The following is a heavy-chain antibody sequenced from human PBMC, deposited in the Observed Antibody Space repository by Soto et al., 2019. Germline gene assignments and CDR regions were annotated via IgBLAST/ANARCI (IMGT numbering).Heavy chain of an antibody. V-gene: IGHV3-48*02. Sequence: EVQLVESGGGLVQPGGSLRLSCAASGFTFSSYSMNWVRQAPGKGLEWVSYISSGSAAIYYADSVKGRFTISRDNAKNSLYLQMNSLRDEDTAVHCCARGSDAFDIWGQGTMITVSS. CDR1: GFTFSSYS. CDR3: ARGSDAFDI. CDR2: ISSGSAAI. J-gene: IGHJ3*02.